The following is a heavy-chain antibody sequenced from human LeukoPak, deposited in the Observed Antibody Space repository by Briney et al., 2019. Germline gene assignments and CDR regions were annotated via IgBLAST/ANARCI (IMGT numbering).Heavy chain of an antibody. CDR2: ISAYNGNT. J-gene: IGHJ4*02. D-gene: IGHD3-22*01. CDR1: GYTFTSYG. Sequence: GASVKVSRKASGYTFTSYGISWVRQAPGQGLEWMGWISAYNGNTNYAQKLQGRVTMTTDTSTSTAYMELRSLRSDDTAVYYCARSLTMIVVVIAGYWGQGTLVTVSS. V-gene: IGHV1-18*01. CDR3: ARSLTMIVVVIAGY.